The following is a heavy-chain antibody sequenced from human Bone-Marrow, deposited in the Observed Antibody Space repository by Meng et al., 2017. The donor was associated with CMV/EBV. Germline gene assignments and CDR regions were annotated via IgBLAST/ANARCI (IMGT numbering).Heavy chain of an antibody. Sequence: YTFTSYYMHWVRQAPGQGLEWMGVINPSGGSTSYAQKFQGRVTMTRDTSTSTVYMELSSLTSEDTAVYYCARDRSRSDFYYYYGMDIWGQGTTVTVSS. V-gene: IGHV1-46*01. D-gene: IGHD6-6*01. CDR2: INPSGGST. J-gene: IGHJ6*02. CDR1: YTFTSYY. CDR3: ARDRSRSDFYYYYGMDI.